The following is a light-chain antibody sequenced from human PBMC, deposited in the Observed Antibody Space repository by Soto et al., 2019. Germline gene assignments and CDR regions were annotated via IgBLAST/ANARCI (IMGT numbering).Light chain of an antibody. J-gene: IGLJ3*02. Sequence: QSVLTQPPSTSGTPGQRVTISCSGSRSNIGRSTVNWYQQLPGTAPKVLVYSTNQRPSGVPDRFSGSKSGTSASLAISGLQSEDEADNYCAAWDDTLSVWVFGGGTKLTVL. CDR3: AAWDDTLSVWV. CDR1: RSNIGRST. CDR2: STN. V-gene: IGLV1-44*01.